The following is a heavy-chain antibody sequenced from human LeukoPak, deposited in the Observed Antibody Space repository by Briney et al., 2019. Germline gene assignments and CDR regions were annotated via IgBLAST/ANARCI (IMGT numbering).Heavy chain of an antibody. CDR1: GASISNYY. J-gene: IGHJ4*02. V-gene: IGHV4-59*01. CDR3: ARTIVGASYYFDY. D-gene: IGHD1-26*01. CDR2: IYYSGST. Sequence: SETLSLTCSVSGASISNYYWSWIRQPPGKGLEWIGYIYYSGSTNYNPSLKSRVTISVDTSKNQFSLKLSSVTAADTAVYYCARTIVGASYYFDYWGQGTLVTVSS.